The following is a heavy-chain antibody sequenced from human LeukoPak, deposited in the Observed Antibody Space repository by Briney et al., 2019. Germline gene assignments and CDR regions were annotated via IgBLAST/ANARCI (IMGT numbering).Heavy chain of an antibody. CDR3: ARIAAMLRGDYSFYYMEV. D-gene: IGHD3-10*01. V-gene: IGHV3-7*01. Sequence: HPGGSLRLSCAASGFNFNNYWMTWVRQAPGKGLEWVANIKQDGSEKYYVDSVKGRFTISRDNAKNSLYLQMNSLRAEDTAVFFCARIAAMLRGDYSFYYMEVWGKGTTVTISS. J-gene: IGHJ6*03. CDR2: IKQDGSEK. CDR1: GFNFNNYW.